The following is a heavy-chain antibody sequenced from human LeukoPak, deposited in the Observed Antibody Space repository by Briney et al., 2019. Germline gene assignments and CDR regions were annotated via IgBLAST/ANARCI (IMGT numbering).Heavy chain of an antibody. CDR3: ARGYCSAGDCFYFDV. Sequence: GGSLRLSCAASGFALSRNWMTWVRQAPGKGLEWVANINQDGSQKYYVDSVKGRFTISRYNAQNSLSLQMNTLVAEDTAVYYCARGYCSAGDCFYFDVWGQGTVVTVSS. CDR1: GFALSRNW. J-gene: IGHJ4*02. V-gene: IGHV3-7*04. D-gene: IGHD2-15*01. CDR2: INQDGSQK.